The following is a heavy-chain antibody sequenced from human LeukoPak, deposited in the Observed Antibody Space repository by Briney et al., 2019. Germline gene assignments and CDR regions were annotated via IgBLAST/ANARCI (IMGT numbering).Heavy chain of an antibody. CDR2: ISSSSSYI. CDR3: ARVGVNSGSYDY. D-gene: IGHD1-26*01. Sequence: GGSLRLSCAASGFTFSSYSMNWVRQAPGKGLEWVSSISSSSSYIYYADSVKGRFTISRDNAKNSLYLQMNSLRAEDTAVYYCARVGVNSGSYDYWGQGTLVTVSS. J-gene: IGHJ4*02. V-gene: IGHV3-21*01. CDR1: GFTFSSYS.